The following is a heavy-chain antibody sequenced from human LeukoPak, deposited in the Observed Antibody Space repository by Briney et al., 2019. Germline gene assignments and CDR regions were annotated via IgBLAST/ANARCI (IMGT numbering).Heavy chain of an antibody. Sequence: GGSLRLSRAASGFTVSTIHVSWVRQAPGKGLEWVSIIYTGGSAQYAESVKGRFTISRDSSRNTVYLQMNSLRAEDTAVYYCVSGTIFGVTITDCWGQGTLVTVSS. CDR1: GFTVSTIH. CDR3: VSGTIFGVTITDC. CDR2: IYTGGSA. D-gene: IGHD3-3*01. J-gene: IGHJ4*02. V-gene: IGHV3-53*01.